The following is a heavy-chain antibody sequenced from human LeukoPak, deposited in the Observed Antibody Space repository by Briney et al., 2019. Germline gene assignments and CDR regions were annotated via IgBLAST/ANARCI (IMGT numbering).Heavy chain of an antibody. Sequence: PGGSLRLSCAASGFTFSSYSMNWVRQAPGQGLEWVSYISSSSSTIYYADSVKGRFTISRDNAKNSLYLQMNSLRAEDTAVYYCARGFRVFDYWGQGTLVPVSS. J-gene: IGHJ4*02. CDR1: GFTFSSYS. CDR3: ARGFRVFDY. V-gene: IGHV3-48*01. CDR2: ISSSSSTI.